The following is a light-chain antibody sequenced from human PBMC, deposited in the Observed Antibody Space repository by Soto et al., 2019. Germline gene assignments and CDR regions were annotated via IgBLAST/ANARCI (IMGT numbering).Light chain of an antibody. Sequence: EIQLTQSPSTLSASVGDRVTMTCRASQSIRSWLAWYQQRPGKAPKLLIYDASSLESGVPSRFSGRRSGTEFTLTIISLQPDDFGTYYCQQYESYSPLTFGLGTKLDIK. CDR1: QSIRSW. CDR3: QQYESYSPLT. V-gene: IGKV1-5*01. J-gene: IGKJ4*01. CDR2: DAS.